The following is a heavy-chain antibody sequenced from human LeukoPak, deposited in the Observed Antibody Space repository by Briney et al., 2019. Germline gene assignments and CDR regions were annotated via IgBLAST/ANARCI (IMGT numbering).Heavy chain of an antibody. CDR3: ARALPRHDAFDI. CDR1: GGTFSSCA. CDR2: IIPIFGTA. J-gene: IGHJ3*02. V-gene: IGHV1-69*05. Sequence: ASVKVSCKASGGTFSSCAISWVRQAPGQGLEWMGRIIPIFGTANYALKFQGRVTITTDESTSTAYMELSSLRSEDTAVYYCARALPRHDAFDIWGLWTMVTVSS.